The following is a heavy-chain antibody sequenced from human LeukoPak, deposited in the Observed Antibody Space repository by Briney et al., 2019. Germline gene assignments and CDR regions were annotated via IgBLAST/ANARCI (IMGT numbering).Heavy chain of an antibody. CDR2: INPNSGGT. CDR3: CWYDFWSGYGY. D-gene: IGHD3-3*01. J-gene: IGHJ4*02. CDR1: GYTFTGYY. V-gene: IGHV1-2*02. Sequence: GASVKVSCKASGYTFTGYYMHWVRQAPGQGLEWMGWINPNSGGTNYAQKFQGGVTMTRDTSISTAYMELSRLRSDDTAVYYCCWYDFWSGYGYWGQGTLVTVSS.